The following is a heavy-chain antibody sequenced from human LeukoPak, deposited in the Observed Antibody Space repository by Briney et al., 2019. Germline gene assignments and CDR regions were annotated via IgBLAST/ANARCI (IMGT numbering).Heavy chain of an antibody. CDR2: IKGDASDI. D-gene: IGHD2-2*01. J-gene: IGHJ4*02. CDR3: ARICSGTDCLIPD. Sequence: ETLSLTCTVSGGSISSYYWSWIRQPPGKGLEWISRIKGDASDINYADFAKGRFAISRDNAKNTVYLQIDSLRDEDTALYYCARICSGTDCLIPDWGQGTLVTVSS. CDR1: GGSISSYY. V-gene: IGHV3-74*01.